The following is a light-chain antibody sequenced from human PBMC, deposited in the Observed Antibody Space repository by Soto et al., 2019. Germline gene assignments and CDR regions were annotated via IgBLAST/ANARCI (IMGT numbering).Light chain of an antibody. CDR3: QKYNRAPPMYT. CDR1: QGITNY. Sequence: DIQMTQSPSSLSASVGDRVTITCRASQGITNYLAWYQQKPGKAPKLLIYAASTLQSGVPSRFSGSGSGTDFTLTISSLQPEDVATYYCQKYNRAPPMYTFGQGTKLEIK. CDR2: AAS. J-gene: IGKJ2*01. V-gene: IGKV1-27*01.